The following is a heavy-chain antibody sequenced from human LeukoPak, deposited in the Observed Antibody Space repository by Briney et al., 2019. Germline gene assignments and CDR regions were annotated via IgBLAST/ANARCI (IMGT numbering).Heavy chain of an antibody. V-gene: IGHV4-31*01. CDR2: IYYSGST. Sequence: AQTLSLTCTVSGCPISSGGYYWSWLRQHPGKGLVWIGYIYYSGSTYYNPSLNSLATISADTSNNHYSLKLSSVTAAETAVYYCERDSRGTVVTSGLRYYYYVMDVWGQGTTVTVSS. CDR3: ERDSRGTVVTSGLRYYYYVMDV. CDR1: GCPISSGGYY. D-gene: IGHD4-23*01. J-gene: IGHJ6*02.